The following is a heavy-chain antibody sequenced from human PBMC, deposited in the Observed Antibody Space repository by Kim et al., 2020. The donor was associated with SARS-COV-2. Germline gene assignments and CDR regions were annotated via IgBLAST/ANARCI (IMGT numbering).Heavy chain of an antibody. Sequence: ASVKVSCKASGYTFTVYYLHCVRQAPGKGLEWMGRINPNGGGTNYAQKFQGRVTMTRDTSISTAYMELSSLISDDTAVYYCARGEIGTAVSNYWGQGTLVTVSS. CDR2: INPNGGGT. J-gene: IGHJ4*02. D-gene: IGHD6-19*01. CDR3: ARGEIGTAVSNY. V-gene: IGHV1-2*06. CDR1: GYTFTVYY.